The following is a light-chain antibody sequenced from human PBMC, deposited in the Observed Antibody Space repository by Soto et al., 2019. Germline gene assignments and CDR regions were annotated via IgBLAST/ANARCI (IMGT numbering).Light chain of an antibody. CDR1: SRDVGSYNL. CDR3: CSYAGSSTSVV. J-gene: IGLJ2*01. V-gene: IGLV2-23*01. Sequence: QSALTQPASVSGSPGQSITISCTGTSRDVGSYNLVSWYQQHPGKAPKLMIYEGSKRPSGVSNRFSVSKSGNTASLTISGLQAEDEADDYCCSYAGSSTSVVFGGGTKLTVL. CDR2: EGS.